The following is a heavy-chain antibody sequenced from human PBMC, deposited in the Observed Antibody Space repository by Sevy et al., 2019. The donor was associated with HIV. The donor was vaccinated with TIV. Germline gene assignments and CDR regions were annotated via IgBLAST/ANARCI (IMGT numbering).Heavy chain of an antibody. CDR2: IYTSGSS. CDR1: GGSIGSYY. CDR3: ARGGYNSNYYYYGTDV. J-gene: IGHJ6*02. Sequence: SETLSLTCSVSGGSIGSYYWSWIRQPAGKGLEWIGRIYTSGSSNYNPSLKSRVTVTVDNSKNQFSLKLSSVTAAATAVYYCARGGYNSNYYYYGTDVWGQGTTVTVSS. D-gene: IGHD5-12*01. V-gene: IGHV4-4*07.